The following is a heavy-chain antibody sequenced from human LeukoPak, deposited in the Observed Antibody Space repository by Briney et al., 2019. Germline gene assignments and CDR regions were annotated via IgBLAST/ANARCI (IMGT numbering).Heavy chain of an antibody. CDR2: IYYSGST. CDR3: ARDNLNWFDP. V-gene: IGHV4-59*01. Sequence: SGTLSLTCTVSGGSISSYYWSWIRQPPGKGLEWIGYIYYSGSTNYNPSLKSRVTISVDTSKNQFSLKLSSVTAADTAVYYCARDNLNWFDPWGQGTLVTVSS. J-gene: IGHJ5*02. CDR1: GGSISSYY.